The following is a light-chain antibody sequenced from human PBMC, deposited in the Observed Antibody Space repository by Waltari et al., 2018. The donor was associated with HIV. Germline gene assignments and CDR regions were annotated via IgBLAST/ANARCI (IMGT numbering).Light chain of an antibody. CDR3: VGWDSSLSAYV. V-gene: IGLV1-47*01. J-gene: IGLJ1*01. CDR2: KNF. Sequence: QSFLTQPPSASGTPGPTVTISCSGSSSNIENDNLYWYQQLPGMTPKLLIYKNFLRPSGVPDRFAASKSGTSASLTISGLRSADEADYYCVGWDSSLSAYVFGAGTKVAVL. CDR1: SSNIENDN.